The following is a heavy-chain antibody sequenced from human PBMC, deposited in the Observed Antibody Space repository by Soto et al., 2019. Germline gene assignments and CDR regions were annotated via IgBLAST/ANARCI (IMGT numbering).Heavy chain of an antibody. V-gene: IGHV4-34*01. J-gene: IGHJ4*02. CDR2: INHSGST. D-gene: IGHD5-12*01. Sequence: SETLSLTCAVYGGSFSGYYWSWIRQPPGKGLEWIGEINHSGSTNYNPSLKSRVTISVDTSKNQFSLKLSSVTAADTDVYYCARASSEDGYNYWVQGTLVTVSS. CDR3: ARASSEDGYNY. CDR1: GGSFSGYY.